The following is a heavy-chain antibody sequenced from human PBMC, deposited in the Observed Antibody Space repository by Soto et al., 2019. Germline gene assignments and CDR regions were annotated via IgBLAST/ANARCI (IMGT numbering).Heavy chain of an antibody. Sequence: GGSLRLSCVAYGFTFSSYGMYWVRQAPGKGLEWVAVISSDGSNEYYADSVKGRFTISRDNSKNTLYLQMNSLRAEDTAVYYCAKDPIAVAGNNYYRMDVWGQGTTVTVSS. CDR3: AKDPIAVAGNNYYRMDV. J-gene: IGHJ6*02. CDR2: ISSDGSNE. V-gene: IGHV3-30*18. CDR1: GFTFSSYG. D-gene: IGHD6-19*01.